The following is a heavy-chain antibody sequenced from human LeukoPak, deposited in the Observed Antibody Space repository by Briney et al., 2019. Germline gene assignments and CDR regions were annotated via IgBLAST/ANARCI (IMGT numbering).Heavy chain of an antibody. CDR2: INSDGSST. Sequence: PGGSLRLSCAASGFTFSSYWMHWVRQAPGKGLVWVSRINSDGSSTSYADSVKGRFTISRDNAKNTLYLQMNSLRAEDTAVYYCARVSGDYEVQGVLVYYFDYWGQGTLVTVSS. CDR1: GFTFSSYW. J-gene: IGHJ4*02. D-gene: IGHD3-10*01. V-gene: IGHV3-74*01. CDR3: ARVSGDYEVQGVLVYYFDY.